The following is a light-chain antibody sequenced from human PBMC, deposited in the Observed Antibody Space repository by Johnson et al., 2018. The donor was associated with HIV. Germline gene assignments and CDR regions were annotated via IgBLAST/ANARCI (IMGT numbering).Light chain of an antibody. CDR3: GTWDSSLSVNYV. CDR1: SSNIGRNY. V-gene: IGLV1-51*01. J-gene: IGLJ1*01. CDR2: DNN. Sequence: QLVLTQPPSVSAAPGQKVTISCSGSSSNIGRNYVSWYQQLPGTAPKLLIFDNNKRPSGIPDRFSASKSGTSATLGITGLQTGDEADYYCGTWDSSLSVNYVFGTGTKVTVL.